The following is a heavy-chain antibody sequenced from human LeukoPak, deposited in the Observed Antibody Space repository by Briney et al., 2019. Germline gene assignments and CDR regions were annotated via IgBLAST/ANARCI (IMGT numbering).Heavy chain of an antibody. CDR2: INPSGGST. V-gene: IGHV1-46*01. J-gene: IGHJ3*02. CDR3: ARGLNWFGDRGAFDI. CDR1: GYTFTSYY. D-gene: IGHD3-10*01. Sequence: ASVKVSCKASGYTFTSYYMHWVRQAPGQGLEWMGIINPSGGSTSYAQKFQGRVTMTRDTSTSTVYMELSSLRSEDTAVYYCARGLNWFGDRGAFDIWGQGTMVTVSS.